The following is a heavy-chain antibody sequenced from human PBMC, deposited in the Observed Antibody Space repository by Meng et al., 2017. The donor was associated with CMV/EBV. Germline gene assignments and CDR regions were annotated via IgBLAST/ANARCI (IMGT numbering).Heavy chain of an antibody. V-gene: IGHV3-7*01. D-gene: IGHD3-3*01. Sequence: GESLKNSCAASGFTFSSYWMSWVRQAPGKGLEWVANIKQDGSEKYYVDSVKGRFTISRDNAKNSLYLQMNSLRAEDTAVYYCARPLHYDFWSGYYPSGTYYYYGMDVWGQGTTVTVSS. CDR1: GFTFSSYW. J-gene: IGHJ6*02. CDR2: IKQDGSEK. CDR3: ARPLHYDFWSGYYPSGTYYYYGMDV.